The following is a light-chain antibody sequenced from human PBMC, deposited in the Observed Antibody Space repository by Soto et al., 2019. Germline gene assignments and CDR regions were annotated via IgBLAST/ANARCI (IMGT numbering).Light chain of an antibody. V-gene: IGLV2-8*01. Sequence: QSALTQPPSASGSPGQSVTISCTGTSSDVGGYNYVSWYQHHPGKAPKLVIYEVTKRPSGVPDRFSGSKSGNTASLSVSGLQAEDEADYYYSSYAGRYSWVFGGGTKLTVL. CDR2: EVT. J-gene: IGLJ3*02. CDR1: SSDVGGYNY. CDR3: SSYAGRYSWV.